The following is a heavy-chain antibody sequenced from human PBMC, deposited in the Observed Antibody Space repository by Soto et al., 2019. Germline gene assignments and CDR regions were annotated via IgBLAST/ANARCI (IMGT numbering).Heavy chain of an antibody. V-gene: IGHV3-53*01. CDR1: GFTVSSNY. D-gene: IGHD3-22*01. CDR3: ARDRVESGYPEYFQH. CDR2: IYSGGST. Sequence: AGGSLRLSCAASGFTVSSNYMSWVRQAPGKGLEWVSVIYSGGSTYYADSVKGRFTISRDNSKNTLYLQMNSLRAEDTAVYYCARDRVESGYPEYFQHWGQGTLVTSPQ. J-gene: IGHJ1*01.